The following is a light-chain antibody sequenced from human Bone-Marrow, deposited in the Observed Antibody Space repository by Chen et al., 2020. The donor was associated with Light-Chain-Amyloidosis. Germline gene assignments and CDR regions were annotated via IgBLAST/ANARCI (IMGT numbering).Light chain of an antibody. CDR1: NIGSTS. CDR2: DDS. Sequence: SYVLTQPSSVSVAPGQTATIACGGNNIGSTSVHWYQQTPGQAPLMVVNDDSDRPSGIPERLSGYNSGNTATLTISRVEAGDEADYYCQVWARSSDRPVFGGGTKLTVL. CDR3: QVWARSSDRPV. V-gene: IGLV3-21*02. J-gene: IGLJ3*02.